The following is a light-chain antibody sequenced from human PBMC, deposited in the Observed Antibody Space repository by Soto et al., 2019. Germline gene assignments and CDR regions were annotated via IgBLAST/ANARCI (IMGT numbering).Light chain of an antibody. CDR1: QTITYNY. V-gene: IGKV3D-20*01. J-gene: IGKJ4*01. CDR2: DAS. Sequence: IVLTQSPVTLSLSPGEVATLSCGASQTITYNYLAWYQQKPGLAPRLLVYDASIRATGIPDRFSGSGSGTEFTLTISSLEPEDFAVYYCQQYGDSSPTFGGGTRVEI. CDR3: QQYGDSSPT.